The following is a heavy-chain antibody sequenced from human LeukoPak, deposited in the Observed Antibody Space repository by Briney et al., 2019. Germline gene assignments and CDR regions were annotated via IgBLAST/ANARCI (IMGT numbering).Heavy chain of an antibody. D-gene: IGHD1-26*01. CDR1: GFTFSDYY. CDR3: ENDDPIGGASNDY. J-gene: IGHJ4*02. V-gene: IGHV3-11*04. Sequence: PVGSLRLSCAASGFTFSDYYMSWIRQAPGKGLEWVSYISSSGSTIYYADSVKGRFTISRDNAKNSLYLQMNSLRAEDTAVYYCENDDPIGGASNDYWGQGTLVTVSS. CDR2: ISSSGSTI.